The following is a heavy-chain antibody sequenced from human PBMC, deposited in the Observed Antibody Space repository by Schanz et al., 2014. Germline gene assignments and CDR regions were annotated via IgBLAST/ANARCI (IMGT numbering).Heavy chain of an antibody. V-gene: IGHV1-46*01. CDR3: ARVPSRDVSFDL. Sequence: QVQLVQSGAEVKKPGASVKVSCKASGYTFVSYSMHWVRQAPGQGLEWMGIINPSGGGTSYALRFQDRGAVTRDTSRSTVYMELNSLTSEDTAVYYCARVPSRDVSFDLWGRGTLVTVSS. D-gene: IGHD3-16*01. J-gene: IGHJ2*01. CDR2: INPSGGGT. CDR1: GYTFVSYS.